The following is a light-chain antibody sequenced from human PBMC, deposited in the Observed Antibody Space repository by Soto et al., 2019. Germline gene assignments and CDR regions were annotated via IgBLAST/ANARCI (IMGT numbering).Light chain of an antibody. CDR3: SSYTISRIRV. J-gene: IGLJ3*02. Sequence: QSALTQPASVSGSPGQSITISCTGSSSDIGAYNYVSWYQQHPGKAPKLMIYDVTNRPSGVSYRFSGSKSGSTASLTISGLQAEDEADYYCSSYTISRIRVFGGGTKPTVL. CDR1: SSDIGAYNY. V-gene: IGLV2-14*01. CDR2: DVT.